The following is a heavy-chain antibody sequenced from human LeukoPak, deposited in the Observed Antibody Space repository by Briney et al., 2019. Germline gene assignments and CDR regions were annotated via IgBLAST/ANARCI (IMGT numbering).Heavy chain of an antibody. CDR1: GFTFSSYG. J-gene: IGHJ4*02. D-gene: IGHD3-10*01. CDR2: IWYDGSNK. V-gene: IGHV3-33*01. Sequence: QPGRSLRLSCAASGFTFSSYGMRWVRQAPGKGLEWVAVIWYDGSNKYYADSVKGRFTISRDNSKNTLYLQMNSLRAEDTAVYYCARDSDYPDYWGQGTLVTVSS. CDR3: ARDSDYPDY.